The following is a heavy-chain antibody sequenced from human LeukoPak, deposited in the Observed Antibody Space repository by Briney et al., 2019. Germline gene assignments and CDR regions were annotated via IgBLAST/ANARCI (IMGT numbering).Heavy chain of an antibody. J-gene: IGHJ5*02. Sequence: PSETLSLTCALYGGSFSAYYWAWIRQSPVKGLEWSGEINGSGNSNYNPSLKSRVTISLDTSKNQFSLKLTSVTAADTAIYFCARASRMRQVGPRWLDPWGQGTLVTVSS. CDR2: INGSGNS. D-gene: IGHD1-26*01. CDR1: GGSFSAYY. V-gene: IGHV4-34*01. CDR3: ARASRMRQVGPRWLDP.